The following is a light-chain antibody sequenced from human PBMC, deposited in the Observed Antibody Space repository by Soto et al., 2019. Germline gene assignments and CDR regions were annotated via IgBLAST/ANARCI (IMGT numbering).Light chain of an antibody. Sequence: EIVLTQSPGTLSLSPGERATLSCRASQTISNSLLAWYQQKPGQTPRLLIYDASNRATGIPARFSGSGSGTDFTLTISSLEPEDFAVYYCQQRSNWPSITFGQGTRLEIK. CDR3: QQRSNWPSIT. CDR1: QTISNSL. CDR2: DAS. J-gene: IGKJ5*01. V-gene: IGKV3D-20*02.